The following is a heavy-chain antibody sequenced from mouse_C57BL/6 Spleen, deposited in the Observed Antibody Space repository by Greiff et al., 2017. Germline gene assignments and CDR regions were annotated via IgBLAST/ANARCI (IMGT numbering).Heavy chain of an antibody. CDR1: GFSLTSYG. CDR3: ARNDGYCPWFAY. J-gene: IGHJ3*01. CDR2: IWSGGST. D-gene: IGHD2-3*01. V-gene: IGHV2-2*01. Sequence: VQLQQSGPGLVQPSQSLSITCTVSGFSLTSYGVHWVRQSPGTGLEWLGVIWSGGSTDYNAACISRLSISKDNSKSQVFFKMNSLQADDTAIYYCARNDGYCPWFAYWGQGTLVTVSA.